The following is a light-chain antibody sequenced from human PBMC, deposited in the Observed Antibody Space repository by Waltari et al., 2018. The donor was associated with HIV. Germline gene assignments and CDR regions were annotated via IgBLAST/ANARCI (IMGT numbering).Light chain of an antibody. Sequence: QSALTQPPSASGSPGQSVTLSSTGTSSDVGGYDYVSWYQQHPGKAPKLLISEVNKRPSGVPDRFSGSRSGNTASLTVSGLQAEDEAHYYCSSYAGRNTLLFGGGTKLTVL. V-gene: IGLV2-8*01. CDR1: SSDVGGYDY. CDR3: SSYAGRNTLL. J-gene: IGLJ2*01. CDR2: EVN.